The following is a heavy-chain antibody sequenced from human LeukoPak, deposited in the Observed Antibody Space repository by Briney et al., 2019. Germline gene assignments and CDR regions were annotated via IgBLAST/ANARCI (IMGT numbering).Heavy chain of an antibody. V-gene: IGHV1-2*02. Sequence: ASVKVSCKASGGTFTGYYMHWVRQAPGQGLEWVGWINPNSGGTNYAQKFQGRVTMTRDTSISTAYMELSRLRSDDTAVYYCARTYYDILTGYLDAFDIWGQGTLVTVSS. CDR1: GGTFTGYY. D-gene: IGHD3-9*01. CDR2: INPNSGGT. CDR3: ARTYYDILTGYLDAFDI. J-gene: IGHJ1*01.